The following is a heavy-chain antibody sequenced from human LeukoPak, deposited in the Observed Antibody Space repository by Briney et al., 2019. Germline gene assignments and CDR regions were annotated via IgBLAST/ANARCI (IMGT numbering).Heavy chain of an antibody. Sequence: SETLSLTCTVSGGSLIPYYWSWIRQPPGKGLEWIGYIYHSGTTNYSPPLKGRATLSVDTSKNQISLRLSSVTAADTAVYFCARVDSGTYYTPFDYWGQGSLVTVSS. J-gene: IGHJ4*02. CDR3: ARVDSGTYYTPFDY. D-gene: IGHD1-26*01. CDR1: GGSLIPYY. CDR2: IYHSGTT. V-gene: IGHV4-59*01.